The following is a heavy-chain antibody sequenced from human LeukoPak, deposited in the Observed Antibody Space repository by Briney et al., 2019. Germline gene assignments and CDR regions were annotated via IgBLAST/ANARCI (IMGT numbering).Heavy chain of an antibody. Sequence: GGSLRLSCAASGFTFSSYDMSWVRQAPGKGLEWVSGITGSGGSTDYADSVKGRFTISRDNAKNTLHLQMKSLRAEDTAVYYCAKKSAMGWFDPWGQGTLVTVSS. J-gene: IGHJ5*02. V-gene: IGHV3-23*01. CDR1: GFTFSSYD. CDR3: AKKSAMGWFDP. CDR2: ITGSGGST. D-gene: IGHD2-2*01.